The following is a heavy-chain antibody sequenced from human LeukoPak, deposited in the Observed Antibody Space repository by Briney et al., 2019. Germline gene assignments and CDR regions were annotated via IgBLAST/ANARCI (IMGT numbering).Heavy chain of an antibody. CDR3: AKAPSPDYDFWSGYYGYFDY. J-gene: IGHJ4*02. D-gene: IGHD3-3*01. CDR2: ISGSGGST. CDR1: GFTFSSYA. V-gene: IGHV3-23*01. Sequence: GGSLRLSCAASGFTFSSYAMSWVRQAPGKGLEWVSAISGSGGSTYYADSVKGRFTISRDNSKNTLYPQMNSLRAEDTAVYYCAKAPSPDYDFWSGYYGYFDYWGQGTLVTVSS.